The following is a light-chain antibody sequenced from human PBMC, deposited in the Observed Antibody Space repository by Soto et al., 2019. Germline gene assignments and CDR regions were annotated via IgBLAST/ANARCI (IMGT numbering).Light chain of an antibody. J-gene: IGKJ1*01. V-gene: IGKV1-27*01. CDR1: QGISNY. CDR2: AAS. Sequence: DLQMTQSPSSLSASVGDRVTITCRASQGISNYLAWYQQKPGKVPKLLIYAASTLQSGVPSRFSGIGSGTDFTLTITSLQPEDVATYYCQKYNSAPWTFGQGAKVEIK. CDR3: QKYNSAPWT.